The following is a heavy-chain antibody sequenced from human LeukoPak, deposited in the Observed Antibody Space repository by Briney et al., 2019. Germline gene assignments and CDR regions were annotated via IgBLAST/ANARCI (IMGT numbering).Heavy chain of an antibody. D-gene: IGHD3-22*01. CDR2: ISAYKGNT. CDR3: ARQHSSGYYSPHYYYGMDV. Sequence: ASVKVSFKASGYTFTTYGISWVRQAPGQGLEWMGWISAYKGNTNYAQKLQGRVTITTETSTSTAYMELRSLRSDDTAVYYCARQHSSGYYSPHYYYGMDVWGQGTTVTVSS. V-gene: IGHV1-18*01. CDR1: GYTFTTYG. J-gene: IGHJ6*02.